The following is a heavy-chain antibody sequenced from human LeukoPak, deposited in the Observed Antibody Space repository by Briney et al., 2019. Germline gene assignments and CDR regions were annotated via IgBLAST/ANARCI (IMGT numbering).Heavy chain of an antibody. D-gene: IGHD3-22*01. CDR3: AKKGSSDYYYFDY. Sequence: PGGSLRLSCAVSGFTFSSYAMNWVRQAPGKGLEWVSAISGSGGSTYYADSVKGRFTISRDNSKNTLYLQMNSLRAEDTAVYYCAKKGSSDYYYFDYWGQGTLVTVSS. CDR2: ISGSGGST. CDR1: GFTFSSYA. J-gene: IGHJ4*02. V-gene: IGHV3-23*01.